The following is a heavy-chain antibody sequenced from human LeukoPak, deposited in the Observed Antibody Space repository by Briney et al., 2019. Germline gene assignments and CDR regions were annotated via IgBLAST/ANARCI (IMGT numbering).Heavy chain of an antibody. CDR1: GYTFTGYY. V-gene: IGHV1-2*02. D-gene: IGHD2-2*01. CDR2: INVNSGGT. J-gene: IGHJ4*02. CDR3: ARIFCSSTSCYYFDH. Sequence: ASVKVSFKASGYTFTGYYMHWVRQAPGQGLEWMGWINVNSGGTNYAQKFRGRVTMTRDTSISTAHMELSRLRSDDTAVYYCARIFCSSTSCYYFDHWGQGTLVTVSS.